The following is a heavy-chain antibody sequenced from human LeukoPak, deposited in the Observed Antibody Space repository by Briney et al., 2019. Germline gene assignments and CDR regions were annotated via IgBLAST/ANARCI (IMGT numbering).Heavy chain of an antibody. D-gene: IGHD3-22*01. J-gene: IGHJ4*02. Sequence: PSGTLSLTCTVSGGSINSSSYYWGWIRQPPAKGVEWIGRVYYSGSTYYNPSLKSRVTISVDTSKNQFSLRLSSMTAADTAVYYCARGTDSRGYQFRGFDSWGRGTLVTVSS. CDR2: VYYSGST. CDR3: ARGTDSRGYQFRGFDS. CDR1: GGSINSSSYY. V-gene: IGHV4-39*01.